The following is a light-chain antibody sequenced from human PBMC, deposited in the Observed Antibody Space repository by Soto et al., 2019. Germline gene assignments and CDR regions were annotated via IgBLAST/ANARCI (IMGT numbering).Light chain of an antibody. CDR2: EDI. CDR3: CLYASGTGVV. J-gene: IGLJ2*01. Sequence: QSALTQPASVSASPGQSITISCTGTSSDVGKYNLVSWYQQYPGKAPKLMIYEDIERPSGVSNRFSGSKSGNTASLTISGLQTEDEAGYYCCLYASGTGVVFGGGTKVTVL. V-gene: IGLV2-23*01. CDR1: SSDVGKYNL.